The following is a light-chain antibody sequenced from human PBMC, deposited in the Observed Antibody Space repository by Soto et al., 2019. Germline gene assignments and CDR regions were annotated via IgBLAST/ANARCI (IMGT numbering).Light chain of an antibody. CDR2: AAS. Sequence: DIQMTQSPSSLSASVGDRVTITCRASQSISNYLNWYQQKPGKAPKLLIYAASSLQSGVPSRLSGSGSGTDFTLTISSLQPEDFVTYYCQQSYSTPYTFGQGTKLQIK. CDR1: QSISNY. CDR3: QQSYSTPYT. J-gene: IGKJ2*01. V-gene: IGKV1-39*01.